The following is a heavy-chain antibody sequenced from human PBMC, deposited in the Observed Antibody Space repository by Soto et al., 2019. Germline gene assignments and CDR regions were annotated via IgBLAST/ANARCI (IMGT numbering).Heavy chain of an antibody. CDR2: INAGNGNT. CDR3: ARVRSIFGVVINRDDY. Sequence: GASVKVSCKASGYTFTSYAMHWVRQAPGQRLEWMGWINAGNGNTNYSQKFQGRVTITRDTSASTAYMELSSLRSEDTAVYYCARVRSIFGVVINRDDYWGQGTLVTVSS. J-gene: IGHJ4*02. D-gene: IGHD3-3*01. V-gene: IGHV1-3*01. CDR1: GYTFTSYA.